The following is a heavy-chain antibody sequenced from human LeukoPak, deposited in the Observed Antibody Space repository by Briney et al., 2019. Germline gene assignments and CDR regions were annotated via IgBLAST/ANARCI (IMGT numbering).Heavy chain of an antibody. CDR3: ARDKYSSSWSPPMGV. CDR2: ISSSGSTI. V-gene: IGHV3-11*01. CDR1: GFTFSDYY. Sequence: GGSLRLSCAASGFTFSDYYMSWIRQAPGKGLEWVSYISSSGSTIYYADSVKGRFTISRDNAKNSLYLQMNSLRAEDTAVYYCARDKYSSSWSPPMGVWGQGTTVTVSS. D-gene: IGHD6-13*01. J-gene: IGHJ6*02.